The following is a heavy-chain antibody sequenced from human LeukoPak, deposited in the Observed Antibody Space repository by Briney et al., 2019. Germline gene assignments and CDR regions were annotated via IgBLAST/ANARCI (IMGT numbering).Heavy chain of an antibody. CDR1: GGTFSSYA. V-gene: IGHV1-69*04. D-gene: IGHD6-6*01. CDR2: IIPIFGIA. J-gene: IGHJ6*02. CDR3: ASLAARSDYYYYGMDV. Sequence: ASVKVSCKASGGTFSSYAISWVRQAPGQGLEWMGRIIPIFGIANYAQKLQGRVTITADKSTSTAYMELSSLRSEDTAVYYCASLAARSDYYYYGMDVWGQGTTVTVSS.